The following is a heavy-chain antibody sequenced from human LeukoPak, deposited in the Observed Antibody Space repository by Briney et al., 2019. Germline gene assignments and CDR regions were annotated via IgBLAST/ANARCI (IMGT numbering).Heavy chain of an antibody. CDR2: ISSSSSYI. CDR1: GFTFSSYS. J-gene: IGHJ4*02. D-gene: IGHD2-2*01. V-gene: IGHV3-21*01. Sequence: GGSLRLSCAASGFTFSSYSMNWVRQAPGKGLEWFSSISSSSSYIYYADSVKGRFTISRDNAKNSLYLQMNSLRAEDTAVYYCARDPCSSTSCYAAFGYWGQGTLVTVSS. CDR3: ARDPCSSTSCYAAFGY.